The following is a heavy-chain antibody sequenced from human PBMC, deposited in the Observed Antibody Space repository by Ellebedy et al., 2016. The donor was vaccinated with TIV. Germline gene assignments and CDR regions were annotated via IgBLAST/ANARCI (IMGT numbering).Heavy chain of an antibody. J-gene: IGHJ4*02. V-gene: IGHV3-48*02. Sequence: GESLKISCAVSGFTLGSYTMNWVRQAPGKGLGWLAYITLSGKGIYYADSVKGRFTFSRDNAKSSVYLQMDRLRDEDTAVYYCTRDSDWSFDYWGQGTLVTVSS. D-gene: IGHD3-9*01. CDR3: TRDSDWSFDY. CDR1: GFTLGSYT. CDR2: ITLSGKGI.